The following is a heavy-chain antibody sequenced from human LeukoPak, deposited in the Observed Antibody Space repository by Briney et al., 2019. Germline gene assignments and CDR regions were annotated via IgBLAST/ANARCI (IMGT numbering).Heavy chain of an antibody. CDR1: GYTFTSYG. V-gene: IGHV1-46*01. Sequence: ASVKVSCKASGYTFTSYGISWVRQAPGQGLEWMGIINPSGGSTSYAQKFQGRVTMTRDTSTSTVYMELSSLRSEDTAVYYCARITSNADWDYWGQGTLVTVSS. J-gene: IGHJ4*02. D-gene: IGHD3-16*01. CDR3: ARITSNADWDY. CDR2: INPSGGST.